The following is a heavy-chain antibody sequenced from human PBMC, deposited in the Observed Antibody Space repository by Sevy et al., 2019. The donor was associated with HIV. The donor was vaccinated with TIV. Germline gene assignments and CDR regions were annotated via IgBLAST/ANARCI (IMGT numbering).Heavy chain of an antibody. CDR2: IGSGSRSI. V-gene: IGHV3-48*02. D-gene: IGHD5-18*01. CDR1: GFAFSSYT. CDR3: ARDSAETAALDF. Sequence: GGSLRLSCAASGFAFSSYTMNWVRRAPGKGLEWVSYIGSGSRSIYYADSVKGRFTISRDNAKNFLYMHMNSLRDEDTAVYFCARDSAETAALDFWGQGTLVTVSS. J-gene: IGHJ4*02.